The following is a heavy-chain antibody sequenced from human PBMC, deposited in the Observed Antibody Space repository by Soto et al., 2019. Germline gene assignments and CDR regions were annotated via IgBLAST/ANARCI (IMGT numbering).Heavy chain of an antibody. V-gene: IGHV3-33*01. CDR2: IWYDGSNK. Sequence: QVQLVESGGGVVQPGRSLRLSCAASGFTFSSYGMHWVRQAPGKGLEWVAVIWYDGSNKYYADSVKGRFTISRDNSKNTLYLQMNSLRAEDTAVYYCARDPIVRWYLSGYYYYGMDVWGQGTTVTVSS. D-gene: IGHD2-15*01. CDR3: ARDPIVRWYLSGYYYYGMDV. CDR1: GFTFSSYG. J-gene: IGHJ6*02.